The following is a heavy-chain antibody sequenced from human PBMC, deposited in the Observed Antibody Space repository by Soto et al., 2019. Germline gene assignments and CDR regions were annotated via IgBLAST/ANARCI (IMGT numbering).Heavy chain of an antibody. CDR2: TYYRSKWYN. Sequence: SQTLSLTCAISGDSVSSNSAAWNWIRQSPSRGLEWLGRTYYRSKWYNDYAVSVKSRITINPDTSKNQFSLQLNSVTPEDTAVYYCACIAVAGDQDYYYYYGMDVWGQGTTVTVSS. CDR1: GDSVSSNSAA. V-gene: IGHV6-1*01. J-gene: IGHJ6*02. D-gene: IGHD6-19*01. CDR3: ACIAVAGDQDYYYYYGMDV.